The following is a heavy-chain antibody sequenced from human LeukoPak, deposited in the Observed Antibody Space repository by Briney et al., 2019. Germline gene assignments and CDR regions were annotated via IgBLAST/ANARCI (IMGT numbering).Heavy chain of an antibody. CDR2: INPNSGGT. Sequence: ASVKVSCKASGYTFTGYYMHWVRQAPGQGLEWMGWINPNSGGTNYAQKFQGWVTMTRDTSISTAYMELSRLRSDDTAVYYCVRSGYSGSPRDAFDIWGQGTMVTVSS. D-gene: IGHD1-26*01. CDR1: GYTFTGYY. V-gene: IGHV1-2*04. CDR3: VRSGYSGSPRDAFDI. J-gene: IGHJ3*02.